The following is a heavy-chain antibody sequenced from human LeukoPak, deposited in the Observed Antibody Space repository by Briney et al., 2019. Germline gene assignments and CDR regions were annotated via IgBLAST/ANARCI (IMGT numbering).Heavy chain of an antibody. V-gene: IGHV3-30*02. CDR2: TRYDGGNK. Sequence: PGGALRLSCAASGFTFSSYGMNWVRQAPGKGLELVAFTRYDGGNKYYADSVKGRFTISRDNSKNILYLQMRSLRAEDTAVYFCAKDRLAGYNYALTAFDIWGQGPMVPVSS. J-gene: IGHJ3*02. CDR3: AKDRLAGYNYALTAFDI. D-gene: IGHD5-24*01. CDR1: GFTFSSYG.